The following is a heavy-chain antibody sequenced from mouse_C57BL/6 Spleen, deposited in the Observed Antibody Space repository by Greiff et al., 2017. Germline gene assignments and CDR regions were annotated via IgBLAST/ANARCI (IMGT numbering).Heavy chain of an antibody. J-gene: IGHJ2*01. D-gene: IGHD1-1*01. V-gene: IGHV1-54*01. CDR3: ACITTVVEGFDY. CDR2: INPGSGGT. Sequence: QVQLQQSGAELVRPGTSVKVSCKASGYAFTNYLIEWVKQRPGQGLEWIGVINPGSGGTNYNEKFKGKATLTADKSSSTAYMQLSSLTSEDSAVYFCACITTVVEGFDYWGQGTTLTVSS. CDR1: GYAFTNYL.